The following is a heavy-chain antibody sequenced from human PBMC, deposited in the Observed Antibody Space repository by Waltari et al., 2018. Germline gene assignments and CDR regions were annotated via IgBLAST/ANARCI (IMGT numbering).Heavy chain of an antibody. D-gene: IGHD1-1*01. J-gene: IGHJ3*02. CDR1: GYSISSGYY. V-gene: IGHV4-38-2*01. CDR2: IYHSGST. CDR3: ARGLQLDAFDI. Sequence: QAQLQESGPGLVKPSETLSLTCAVSGYSISSGYYWGWIRQPPGKGLEWIGSIYHSGSTYYNPSLKSRVTISVDTSKNQFSLKLSSVTAADTAVYYCARGLQLDAFDIWGQGTMVTVSS.